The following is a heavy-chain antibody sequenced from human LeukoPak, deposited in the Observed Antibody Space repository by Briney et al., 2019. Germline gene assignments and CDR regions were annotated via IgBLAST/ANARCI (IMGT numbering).Heavy chain of an antibody. D-gene: IGHD6-19*01. J-gene: IGHJ6*03. CDR2: IIPIFGTA. CDR1: GGTFGSYA. CDR3: ARGDRVGGWTNYYYMDV. V-gene: IGHV1-69*05. Sequence: SVKVSCKASGGTFGSYAISWVRQAPGQGLVWMGGIIPIFGTANYAQKFQGRVTITTDESTSTAYMELSSLRSEDTAVYYCARGDRVGGWTNYYYMDVWGKGTTVTVSS.